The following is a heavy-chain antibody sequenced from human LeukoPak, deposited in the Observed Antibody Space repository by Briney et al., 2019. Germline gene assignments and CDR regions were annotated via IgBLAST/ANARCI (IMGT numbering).Heavy chain of an antibody. D-gene: IGHD3-9*01. CDR3: ARAQNVLRYFDWSPHFDY. CDR1: GFTFSNYG. Sequence: GGSLRLSCAASGFTFSNYGMHWVRQAPGKGLEWVSVIYSGGSTYYADSVKGRFTISRDNSKNTLYLQMNSLRAEDTAVYYCARAQNVLRYFDWSPHFDYWGQGTLVTVSS. J-gene: IGHJ4*02. V-gene: IGHV3-53*01. CDR2: IYSGGST.